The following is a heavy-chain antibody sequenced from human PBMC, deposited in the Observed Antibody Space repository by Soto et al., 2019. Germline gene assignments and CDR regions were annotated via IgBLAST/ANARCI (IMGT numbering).Heavy chain of an antibody. D-gene: IGHD5-18*01. J-gene: IGHJ6*03. CDR2: ISSSSSTI. Sequence: GGSLRLSCAASGFTFSSYSMNWVRQAPGKGLEWVSYISSSSSTIYYADSVKGRFTISRDNAKNSLYLQMNSLRAEDTAVYYCARGSIQLWYKEGEADYYYYYYMDVWGKGTTVTVSS. CDR1: GFTFSSYS. V-gene: IGHV3-48*01. CDR3: ARGSIQLWYKEGEADYYYYYYMDV.